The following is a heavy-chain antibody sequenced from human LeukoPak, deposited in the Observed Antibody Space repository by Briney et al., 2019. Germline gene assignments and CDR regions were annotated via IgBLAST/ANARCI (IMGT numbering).Heavy chain of an antibody. J-gene: IGHJ4*02. Sequence: GGSLRLXCAASGFTFSSYGMHWVRQAPGKGLEWVAFIRYDGSNKYYADSVKGRFTISRDNSKNTLYLQMNSLRAEDTAVYYCAKDGGIQLWLPMDYWGQGTLVTVSS. CDR1: GFTFSSYG. CDR2: IRYDGSNK. CDR3: AKDGGIQLWLPMDY. D-gene: IGHD5-18*01. V-gene: IGHV3-30*02.